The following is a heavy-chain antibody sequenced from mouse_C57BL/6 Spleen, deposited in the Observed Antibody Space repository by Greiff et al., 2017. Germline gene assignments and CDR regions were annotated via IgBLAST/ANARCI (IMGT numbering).Heavy chain of an antibody. D-gene: IGHD2-1*01. CDR1: GYTFTDYN. CDR3: ARSGGNYERFAY. J-gene: IGHJ3*01. CDR2: INPNNGGT. Sequence: EVKLQQSGPELVKPGASVKMSCKASGYTFTDYNMHWVKQSHGKSLEWIGYINPNNGGTSYNQKFKGKATLTVNKSSSTAYMELRSLTSEDSAVYYCARSGGNYERFAYWGQGTLVTVSA. V-gene: IGHV1-22*01.